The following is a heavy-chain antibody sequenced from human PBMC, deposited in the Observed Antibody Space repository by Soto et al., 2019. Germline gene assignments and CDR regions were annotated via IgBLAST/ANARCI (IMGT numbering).Heavy chain of an antibody. Sequence: EVQLVESGGGLVQPGGSLRLSCAASGFTFSDHYIDWVRQAPGKGLEWVGRSRNKANNYTTEYAASVKGRVTISRDESKNSLYLQINSLKTEDTAVYYCARMATSYSYAYWGQGTLVTVSS. CDR3: ARMATSYSYAY. V-gene: IGHV3-72*01. CDR1: GFTFSDHY. CDR2: SRNKANNYTT. D-gene: IGHD5-12*01. J-gene: IGHJ4*02.